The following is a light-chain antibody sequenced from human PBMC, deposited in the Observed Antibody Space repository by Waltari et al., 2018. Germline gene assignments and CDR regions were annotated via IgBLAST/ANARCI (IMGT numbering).Light chain of an antibody. V-gene: IGKV3-11*01. J-gene: IGKJ4*01. CDR1: QMISSY. CDR3: QQRNEWFT. Sequence: VLTPTPAILALSRGERATLSCRAGQMISSYLAWYQQKPGQAPRLLICDASKRATGIPSRFSGSGSGTHFTLTISSLEPEDFAVYYCQQRNEWFTFGGGTKVEIK. CDR2: DAS.